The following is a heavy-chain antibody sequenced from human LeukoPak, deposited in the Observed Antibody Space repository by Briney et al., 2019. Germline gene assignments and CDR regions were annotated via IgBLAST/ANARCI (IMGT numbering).Heavy chain of an antibody. CDR1: GFTFSSYA. J-gene: IGHJ4*02. V-gene: IGHV3-23*01. CDR3: AKDSCSGGSCYSG. D-gene: IGHD2-15*01. CDR2: ISGSGGST. Sequence: SGGSLRLSCAPPGFTFSSYAMSGVRQAPGKGLEWVSAISGSGGSTYYADSVKGRFTISRDNSKNTLYLQMNSLRAEDTAVYYCAKDSCSGGSCYSGWGQGTLVTVSS.